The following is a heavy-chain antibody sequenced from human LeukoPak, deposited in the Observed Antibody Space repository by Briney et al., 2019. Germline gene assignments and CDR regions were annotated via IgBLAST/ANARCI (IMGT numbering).Heavy chain of an antibody. J-gene: IGHJ5*02. CDR1: GGSISSYY. V-gene: IGHV4-59*01. D-gene: IGHD3-10*01. Sequence: PSETLSLTCTVSGGSISSYYWSWIRQPPGKGLEWIGYIHYSGSTNYNPSLKSRVAISVDTSKNQFSLKLSSVTAADTAVYYCARGVPAGWFDPWGQGTLVTVSS. CDR3: ARGVPAGWFDP. CDR2: IHYSGST.